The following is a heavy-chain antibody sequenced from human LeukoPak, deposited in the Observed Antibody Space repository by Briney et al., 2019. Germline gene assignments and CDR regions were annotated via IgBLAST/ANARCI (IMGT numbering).Heavy chain of an antibody. CDR1: GFTFSSYA. D-gene: IGHD6-13*01. CDR2: ISGSGGST. CDR3: AKALGYSSSWLDY. J-gene: IGHJ4*02. V-gene: IGHV3-23*01. Sequence: GGSLRLSCAASGFTFSSYAMSWVRQAPGKGLEWVSAISGSGGSTYYADSVKGRSTISRDNSKNTLYLQMNSLRAEDTAVYYCAKALGYSSSWLDYWGQGTLVTVSS.